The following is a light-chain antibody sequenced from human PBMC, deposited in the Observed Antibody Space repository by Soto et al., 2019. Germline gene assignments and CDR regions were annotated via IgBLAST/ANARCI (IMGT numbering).Light chain of an antibody. CDR2: DVS. J-gene: IGLJ2*01. Sequence: QSALTQPASVSGSPGQSITISCTGTRSDIGGYNYVSWYQPHPGKAPKLMIYDVSNRPSGVSNRFSGSKSGNTASLTISGLQAEDEADYYCSSYTSSSSLFGGGTKLTVL. CDR3: SSYTSSSSL. CDR1: RSDIGGYNY. V-gene: IGLV2-14*03.